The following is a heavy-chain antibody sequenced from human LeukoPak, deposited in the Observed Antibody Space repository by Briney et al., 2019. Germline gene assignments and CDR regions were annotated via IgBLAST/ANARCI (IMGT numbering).Heavy chain of an antibody. CDR3: ARSAVLRYFDWLFGY. D-gene: IGHD3-9*01. Sequence: SVKVSCKASGYTFTSYYMHWVRQAPGQGLEWMGGIIPIFGTANYAQKFQGRVTITADESTSTAYMELSSLRSEDTAVYYCARSAVLRYFDWLFGYWGQGTLVTVSS. CDR1: GYTFTSYY. CDR2: IIPIFGTA. V-gene: IGHV1-69*13. J-gene: IGHJ4*02.